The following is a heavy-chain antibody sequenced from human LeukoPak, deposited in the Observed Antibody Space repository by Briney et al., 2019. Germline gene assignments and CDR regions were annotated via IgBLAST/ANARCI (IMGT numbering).Heavy chain of an antibody. CDR3: ARDQYYYGSGSLYMDV. V-gene: IGHV4-4*07. CDR1: GVSISSYY. CDR2: IHTSGST. D-gene: IGHD3-10*01. Sequence: SETLSLTCTVSGVSISSYYWSWIRQPAGKGLEWIGRIHTSGSTKYNPSLESRVTMSVDTSKNQFSLKLSSVTAADTAVHYCARDQYYYGSGSLYMDVWGKGTTVTISS. J-gene: IGHJ6*03.